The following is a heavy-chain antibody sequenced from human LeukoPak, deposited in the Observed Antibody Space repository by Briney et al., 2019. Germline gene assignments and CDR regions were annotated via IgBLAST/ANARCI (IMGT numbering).Heavy chain of an antibody. D-gene: IGHD3-16*02. V-gene: IGHV1-2*02. Sequence: ASVKVSCKASGYTFTDYYIHWVRQAPGQGLEWMGCINPASGGTNYAQKFQGRVTMTRDTSISTAYMELSSLRSDDTAVYYCARDRDRIVWGRSRYDAFDIWGQGTMVTVSS. CDR2: INPASGGT. CDR3: ARDRDRIVWGRSRYDAFDI. J-gene: IGHJ3*02. CDR1: GYTFTDYY.